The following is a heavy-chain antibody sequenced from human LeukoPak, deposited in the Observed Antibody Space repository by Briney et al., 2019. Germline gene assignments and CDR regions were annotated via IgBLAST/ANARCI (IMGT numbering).Heavy chain of an antibody. J-gene: IGHJ4*02. CDR3: AAYSSSWYGRPFDY. Sequence: SETLSLTCTVSGGSISSYYWSWIRQPPGKGLEWIGYIYYSGSTNYNPSLKSRVTISVDTSKNQFSLKLSSETAADTAVYYCAAYSSSWYGRPFDYWGQGTLVTVSS. CDR2: IYYSGST. D-gene: IGHD6-13*01. CDR1: GGSISSYY. V-gene: IGHV4-59*01.